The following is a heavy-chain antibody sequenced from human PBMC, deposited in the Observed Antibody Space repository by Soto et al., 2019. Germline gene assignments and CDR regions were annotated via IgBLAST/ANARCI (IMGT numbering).Heavy chain of an antibody. CDR1: GFTFSSYA. J-gene: IGHJ6*02. D-gene: IGHD3-3*01. Sequence: GGSLRLSCAASGFTFSSYAMHWVRQAPGKGLEWVAVISYDGSNKYYADSVKGRFTISRDNSKNTLYLQMNSLRAEDTAVYYCARQHPLLRSLEWLLSPGGMDVWGQGTTVTVSS. V-gene: IGHV3-30-3*01. CDR3: ARQHPLLRSLEWLLSPGGMDV. CDR2: ISYDGSNK.